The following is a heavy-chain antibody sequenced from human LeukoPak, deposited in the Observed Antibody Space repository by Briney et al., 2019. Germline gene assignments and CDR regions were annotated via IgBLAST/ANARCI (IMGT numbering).Heavy chain of an antibody. D-gene: IGHD2-15*01. J-gene: IGHJ6*04. Sequence: GGSLRLSCAAPGFTFSSYEMNWVRQAPGKGLEGVSYISSSGRNIYYADSVKGRFTISRDNAKNSLYLQMNSLRAEDTAVYYCARGGLLHYGMDVWGKRTTVTVSS. CDR2: ISSSGRNI. CDR3: ARGGLLHYGMDV. V-gene: IGHV3-48*03. CDR1: GFTFSSYE.